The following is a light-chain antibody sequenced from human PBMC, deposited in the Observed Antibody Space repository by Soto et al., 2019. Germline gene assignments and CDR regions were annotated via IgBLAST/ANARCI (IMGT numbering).Light chain of an antibody. CDR3: CSYAGSSTHVV. CDR1: SSDVGSYNL. Sequence: QCVLTQPASVCGSPGQSITISCTGTSSDVGSYNLVSWYQQHPGKAPKLMIYEGSKRPSGVSNRFSGSKSGNTASLTISGLQAEDEADYYCCSYAGSSTHVVFGGGTKLTV. J-gene: IGLJ2*01. V-gene: IGLV2-23*01. CDR2: EGS.